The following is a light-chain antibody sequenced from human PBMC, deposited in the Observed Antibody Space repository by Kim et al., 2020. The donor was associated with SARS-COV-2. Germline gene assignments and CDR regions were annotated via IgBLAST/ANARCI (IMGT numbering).Light chain of an antibody. J-gene: IGLJ1*01. CDR1: SLRNYY. Sequence: SSELTQDPAVSVALGQTVRITCQGDSLRNYYASWYQQRPVQAPVLVIYGKYNRSSGISDRFSGSSSVSTASLTSTGAQAEDEAAYYCHFLDTCANHTVFG. V-gene: IGLV3-19*01. CDR3: HFLDTCANHTV. CDR2: GKY.